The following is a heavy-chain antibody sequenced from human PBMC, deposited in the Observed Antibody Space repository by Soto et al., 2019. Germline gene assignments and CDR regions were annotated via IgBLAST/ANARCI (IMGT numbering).Heavy chain of an antibody. CDR1: GFIFEDYG. CDR2: IPNDGVNT. J-gene: IGHJ5*01. V-gene: IGHV3-30*03. CDR3: ARHRGGSFDF. Sequence: GGSLRLSCAASGFIFEDYGMHWIRQAPGKGLEWVAVIPNDGVNTYYAASVRGRFTISRDNLNNTLFLHMTGLMPGDTGVYYCARHRGGSFDFCGHGTQVTVYS. D-gene: IGHD3-10*01.